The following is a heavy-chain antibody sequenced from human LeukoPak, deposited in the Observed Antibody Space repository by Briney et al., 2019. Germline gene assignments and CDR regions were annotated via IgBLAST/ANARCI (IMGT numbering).Heavy chain of an antibody. CDR2: IYYSGST. CDR1: GGSISSYY. Sequence: PSETLSLTCTVSGGSISSYYWSWIRQPPGKGLEWIGYIYYSGSTNYNPSLKSRVTISVDTSKNQFSLKLSSVTAADTAVYYCARDDCSGGSCYGYWGQGTLVTVSS. J-gene: IGHJ4*02. CDR3: ARDDCSGGSCYGY. D-gene: IGHD2-15*01. V-gene: IGHV4-59*01.